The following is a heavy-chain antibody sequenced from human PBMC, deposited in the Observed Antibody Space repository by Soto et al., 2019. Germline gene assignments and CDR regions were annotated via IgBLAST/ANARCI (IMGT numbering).Heavy chain of an antibody. J-gene: IGHJ6*04. CDR2: ISYDGSNK. CDR3: ARESRGRSSNYYSYSGMAV. Sequence: QVQLVESGGGVVQPGRSLRLSCAASGFTFRSYAMHWVRQAPGKGLGRVPVISYDGSNKYYPDSVKGRFTISRDNSKNPLELQINSLRAEATAVYYCARESRGRSSNYYSYSGMAVRGKGTTDTVSS. D-gene: IGHD1-26*01. CDR1: GFTFRSYA. V-gene: IGHV3-30-3*01.